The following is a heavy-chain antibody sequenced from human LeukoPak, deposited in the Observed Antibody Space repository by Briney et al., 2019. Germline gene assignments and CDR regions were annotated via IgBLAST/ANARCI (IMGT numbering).Heavy chain of an antibody. J-gene: IGHJ4*02. CDR2: INPNSGGT. V-gene: IGHV1-2*06. D-gene: IGHD5-12*01. Sequence: ASVKVSCKASGYTFIDYYIHWVRQAPGQGLEWMGRINPNSGGTNYAQKFKGGVTMTRDTSISTAYMELSRLRSDDTAVYYCASGIHTYSAYDYADYWGQGTLVTVSS. CDR1: GYTFIDYY. CDR3: ASGIHTYSAYDYADY.